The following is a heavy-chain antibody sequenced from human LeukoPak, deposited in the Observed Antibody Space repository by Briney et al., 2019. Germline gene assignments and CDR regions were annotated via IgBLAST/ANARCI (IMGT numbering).Heavy chain of an antibody. D-gene: IGHD2-21*01. J-gene: IGHJ4*02. Sequence: PGGSLRLSCAVSGFIFSNYAMNWVRQAPGKGLEWVSAISGSGGSTYYADSVKGRFSISRDNSKNTLYLQMDSLRGEDTAVYYCAKDFRIGYSAHFDYWGQGALVTVSS. CDR1: GFIFSNYA. V-gene: IGHV3-23*01. CDR3: AKDFRIGYSAHFDY. CDR2: ISGSGGST.